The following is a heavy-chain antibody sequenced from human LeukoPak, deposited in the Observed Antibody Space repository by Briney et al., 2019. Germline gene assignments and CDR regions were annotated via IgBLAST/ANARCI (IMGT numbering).Heavy chain of an antibody. Sequence: GASVKVSCKASGYTFTGYYMHWVRQAPGQGLEWMGWINPNSGGTNYAQKFQGRVTMTRDTSISTAYMELSRLRSDDTAVYYCARGMGGIVVVPAALPDYWGQGTLVTVSS. CDR1: GYTFTGYY. CDR2: INPNSGGT. D-gene: IGHD2-2*02. CDR3: ARGMGGIVVVPAALPDY. V-gene: IGHV1-2*02. J-gene: IGHJ4*02.